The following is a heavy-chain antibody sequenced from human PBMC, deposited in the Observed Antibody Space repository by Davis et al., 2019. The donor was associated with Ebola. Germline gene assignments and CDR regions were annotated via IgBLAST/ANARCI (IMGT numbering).Heavy chain of an antibody. J-gene: IGHJ6*04. CDR2: INPNSGGT. CDR1: GYTFTGYY. Sequence: ASVKVSCKASGYTFTGYYMHWVRQAPGQGLEWMGRINPNSGGTNYAQKFQGRVTMTRDTSISTAYMELSRLRSDDTAVYYCASSIAVASNQIYYYYYGMDVWGKGTTVTVSS. V-gene: IGHV1-2*06. D-gene: IGHD6-19*01. CDR3: ASSIAVASNQIYYYYYGMDV.